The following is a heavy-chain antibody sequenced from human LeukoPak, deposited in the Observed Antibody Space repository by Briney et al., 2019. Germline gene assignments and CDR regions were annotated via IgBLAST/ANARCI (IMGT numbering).Heavy chain of an antibody. CDR3: ARGTGGVLEWLLYRYADYYMDV. CDR2: INHSGST. V-gene: IGHV4-34*01. J-gene: IGHJ6*03. CDR1: GGSFSGYY. Sequence: SETLSLTCAVYGGSFSGYYWSWIRQPPGKGLEWIGEINHSGSTNYNPSLKSRVTISVDTSKNQFSLKLSSVTAADTAVYYCARGTGGVLEWLLYRYADYYMDVWGEGTTVTVSS. D-gene: IGHD3-3*01.